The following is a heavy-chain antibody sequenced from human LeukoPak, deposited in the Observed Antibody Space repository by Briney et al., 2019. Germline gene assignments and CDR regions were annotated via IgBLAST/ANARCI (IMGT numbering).Heavy chain of an antibody. V-gene: IGHV1-8*01. Sequence: GASVKVSCKASGYTFTSYDINWVRQATGQGLEWMGWMNPNSGNTGYAQKFQGRVTMTRNTSISTAYMELSSLRSEDTAVYYCASSNRYDILTGYFSNNWFGPWGQGTLVTVSS. D-gene: IGHD3-9*01. CDR3: ASSNRYDILTGYFSNNWFGP. CDR1: GYTFTSYD. J-gene: IGHJ5*02. CDR2: MNPNSGNT.